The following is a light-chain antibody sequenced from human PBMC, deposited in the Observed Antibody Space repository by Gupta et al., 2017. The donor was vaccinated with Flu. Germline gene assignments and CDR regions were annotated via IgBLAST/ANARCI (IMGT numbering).Light chain of an antibody. CDR2: GAS. CDR3: NQYGSSPRT. Sequence: EIVLTPSPGPLSLSPGESATLSCRPSQGVSSTTLAWYQQKPGQAPRLLIYGASSRATGIPDRFSGSGSGTDFTLTISRLEPEDFAVYYCNQYGSSPRTFGQGTKVEI. CDR1: QGVSSTT. J-gene: IGKJ1*01. V-gene: IGKV3-20*01.